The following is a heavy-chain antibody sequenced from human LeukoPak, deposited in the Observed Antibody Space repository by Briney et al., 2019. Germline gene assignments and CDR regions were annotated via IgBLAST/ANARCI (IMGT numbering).Heavy chain of an antibody. CDR3: ARGEFDY. Sequence: GSVKVSCKAPGYTFTNYYIHWLRQAPGQGLEWMGIIDASGGSTNYAQKFQGRVTMTRDTSTSTIYMELSSLRYDDTAVYYCARGEFDYWGQGTLVTVSS. CDR1: GYTFTNYY. J-gene: IGHJ4*02. CDR2: IDASGGST. V-gene: IGHV1-46*01.